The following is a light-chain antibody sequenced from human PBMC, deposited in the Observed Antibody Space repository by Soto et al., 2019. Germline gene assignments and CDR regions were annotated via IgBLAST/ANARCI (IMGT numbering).Light chain of an antibody. CDR3: QQYNNWPRT. Sequence: EIVMTQSPATLSVSPGERATRSCRASQSVSINLAWYQQKPGQAPRLLIYGASSRATGVPARFSGSGSGTEFTLTISSLQSEDSAVYFCQQYNNWPRTFGQGTKADIK. CDR2: GAS. J-gene: IGKJ1*01. V-gene: IGKV3-15*01. CDR1: QSVSIN.